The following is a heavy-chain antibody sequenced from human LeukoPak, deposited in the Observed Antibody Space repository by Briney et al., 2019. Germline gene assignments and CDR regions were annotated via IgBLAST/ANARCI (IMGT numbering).Heavy chain of an antibody. CDR2: IYYSGST. CDR1: GGSISIYY. CDR3: ARENDGVNSLWFDP. V-gene: IGHV4-59*01. J-gene: IGHJ5*02. D-gene: IGHD4-23*01. Sequence: SETLSLTCTVSGGSISIYYWSWVRQPPGKGLEWIGYIYYSGSTNYNPSLKSRVTISVDTSRNQFSLKLSSVTAADTAVYYCARENDGVNSLWFDPWGQGTLVTVSS.